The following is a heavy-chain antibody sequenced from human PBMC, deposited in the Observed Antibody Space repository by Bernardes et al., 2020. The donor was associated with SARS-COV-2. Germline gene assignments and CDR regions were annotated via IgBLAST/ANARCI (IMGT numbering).Heavy chain of an antibody. CDR1: GFTFSSHW. CDR2: IKTDGSFT. D-gene: IGHD2-15*01. Sequence: GGSLRLSCVASGFTFSSHWIHWVRQAPGKGLVWVSRIKTDGSFTTYADSVKGRFTISRDIAKNTLYLQMNSLRVEDTAVYFCARAPDCGGGTCYGRPYYGMDVWGRGTTVTVSS. CDR3: ARAPDCGGGTCYGRPYYGMDV. V-gene: IGHV3-74*01. J-gene: IGHJ6*02.